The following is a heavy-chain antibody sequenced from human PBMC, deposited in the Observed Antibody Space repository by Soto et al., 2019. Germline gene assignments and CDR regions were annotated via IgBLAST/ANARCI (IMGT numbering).Heavy chain of an antibody. V-gene: IGHV1-46*01. CDR1: EYVFTAYY. CDR2: INPSDGTT. J-gene: IGHJ4*02. Sequence: ASVKVSCKTSEYVFTAYYIQWVRQAPGQGLEWMAIINPSDGTTSHAQQFRDRVTLTRDTSTSTVFLELSGLRSDDSAVFYCAITSSRPADYWGQGTLVTVS. CDR3: AITSSRPADY. D-gene: IGHD6-6*01.